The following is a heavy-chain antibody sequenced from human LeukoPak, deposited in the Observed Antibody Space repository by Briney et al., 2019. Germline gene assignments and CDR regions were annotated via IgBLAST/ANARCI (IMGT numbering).Heavy chain of an antibody. V-gene: IGHV3-21*01. CDR2: IGGIGTYI. J-gene: IGHJ4*02. Sequence: GGSLRLSCAASGFTLSDYSINWVRQAPGKGLEWVSSIGGIGTYIYYADSVKGRFTISRDNAKNSLFLQMNGLRAEDTAVYYCVRDYDWGQGTLVTVSS. CDR1: GFTLSDYS. CDR3: VRDYD. D-gene: IGHD3-16*01.